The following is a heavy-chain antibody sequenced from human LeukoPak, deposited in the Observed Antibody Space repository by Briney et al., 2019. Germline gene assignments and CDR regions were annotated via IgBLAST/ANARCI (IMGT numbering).Heavy chain of an antibody. V-gene: IGHV1-69*04. D-gene: IGHD3-3*01. CDR3: ARILGAYYYGMDV. CDR2: IIPIFGIA. CDR1: GGTFSSYA. J-gene: IGHJ6*02. Sequence: SVKVSCKASGGTFSSYAIGWVRQAPGQGLEWMGRIIPIFGIANYAQKFQGRVTITADKSTSTAYMELSSLRSEDTAVYYCARILGAYYYGMDVWGQGTTVTVSS.